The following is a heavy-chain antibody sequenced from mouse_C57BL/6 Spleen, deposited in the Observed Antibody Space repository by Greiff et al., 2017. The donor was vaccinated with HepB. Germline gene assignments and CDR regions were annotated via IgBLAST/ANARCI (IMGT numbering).Heavy chain of an antibody. J-gene: IGHJ4*01. Sequence: VQLQQSGAELVRPGASVTLSCKASGYTFTDYEMHWVKQTPVHGLEWIGAIDPETGGTAYNQKFKGKAILTADKSSSTAYMELRSLTSEDSAVYYCTSLYYYGSSRAMDYWGQGTSVTVSS. CDR1: GYTFTDYE. CDR3: TSLYYYGSSRAMDY. D-gene: IGHD1-1*01. V-gene: IGHV1-15*01. CDR2: IDPETGGT.